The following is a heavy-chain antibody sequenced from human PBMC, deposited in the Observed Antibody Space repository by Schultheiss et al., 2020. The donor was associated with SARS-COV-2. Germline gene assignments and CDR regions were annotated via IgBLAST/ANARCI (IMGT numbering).Heavy chain of an antibody. CDR3: ARDSVVVAALPGY. J-gene: IGHJ4*02. CDR2: INPSGGST. CDR1: GGTFSSYV. V-gene: IGHV1-46*01. D-gene: IGHD2-15*01. Sequence: ASVKVSCKASGGTFSSYVISWVRQAPGQGLEWMGWINPSGGSTSYAQKFQGRVTMTRDTSTSTVYMELSSLRSEDTAVYYCARDSVVVAALPGYWGQGTLVTVSS.